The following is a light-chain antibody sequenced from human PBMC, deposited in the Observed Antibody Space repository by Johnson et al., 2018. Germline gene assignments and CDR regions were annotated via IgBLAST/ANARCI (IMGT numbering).Light chain of an antibody. CDR3: GTGDRSMNAGNF. V-gene: IGLV1-51*02. J-gene: IGLJ1*01. Sequence: QSVLTQPPSVSAAPGQKVTISCSGSSSNIGNNYVSWYQQLPGTAPKLLIYENNKRPSGIPDRFSGSKSGTSATLGITGLQTGDEADYYCGTGDRSMNAGNFFGTGTKVTVL. CDR2: ENN. CDR1: SSNIGNNY.